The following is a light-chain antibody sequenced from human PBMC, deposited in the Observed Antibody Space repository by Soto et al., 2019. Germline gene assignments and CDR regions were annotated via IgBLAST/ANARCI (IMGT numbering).Light chain of an antibody. CDR1: SSDVGGYNY. J-gene: IGLJ1*01. Sequence: QSVLTQPASASGSPGQSVAISCTGTSSDVGGYNYVSWYQQHPGKAPKPMIYEVSKRPSAWPERFSGSKSGNTVTLTVSGLQAEDEAVDYCFSYAGSSNVFGTATKVT. CDR2: EVS. CDR3: FSYAGSSNV. V-gene: IGLV2-8*01.